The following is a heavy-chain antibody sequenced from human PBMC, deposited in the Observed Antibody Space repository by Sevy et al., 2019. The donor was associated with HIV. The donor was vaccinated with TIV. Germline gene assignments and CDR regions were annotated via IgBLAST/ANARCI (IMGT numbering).Heavy chain of an antibody. Sequence: ASVKVSCKAFGYVFASYGISWVRQAPGQGLEWMGWISPFSGDTKYAQKFQGRVTMTTDTSTATAYMEVRSLRSDDTAVYYCARDKEQRTNLLPRWFDPWGQGTLVTVSS. CDR1: GYVFASYG. D-gene: IGHD2-8*01. V-gene: IGHV1-18*01. CDR2: ISPFSGDT. J-gene: IGHJ5*02. CDR3: ARDKEQRTNLLPRWFDP.